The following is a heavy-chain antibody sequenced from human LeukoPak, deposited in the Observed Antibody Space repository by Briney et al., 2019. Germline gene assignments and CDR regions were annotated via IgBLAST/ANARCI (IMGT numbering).Heavy chain of an antibody. Sequence: PSETLSLTCTVSGGSINTYYWSWIRQSAGKGLEWIRRIYSTGSTSYNPPLKSRVTMSIDTSKNQFSLNLSSVTAADTAIYYCSTGGSSWYHWFDPWGQGTLVTVSS. D-gene: IGHD6-13*01. CDR3: STGGSSWYHWFDP. J-gene: IGHJ5*02. CDR2: IYSTGST. CDR1: GGSINTYY. V-gene: IGHV4-4*07.